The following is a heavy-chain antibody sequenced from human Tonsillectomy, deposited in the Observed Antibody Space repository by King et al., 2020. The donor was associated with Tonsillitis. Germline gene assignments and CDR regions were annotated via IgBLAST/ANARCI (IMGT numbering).Heavy chain of an antibody. V-gene: IGHV5-51*01. CDR3: ARCGLKYYYGSGSYYGMDV. Sequence: VQLVESGAEVKKPGESLKISCKGSGYTFSTYWIGWVRQMPGKGLEWMGIIYPGDSDSRYSPSFQGQVTISADKSISTAYLQWSSLKASDTAMYYCARCGLKYYYGSGSYYGMDVWGQGTRVIVSS. D-gene: IGHD3-10*01. CDR1: GYTFSTYW. J-gene: IGHJ6*02. CDR2: IYPGDSDS.